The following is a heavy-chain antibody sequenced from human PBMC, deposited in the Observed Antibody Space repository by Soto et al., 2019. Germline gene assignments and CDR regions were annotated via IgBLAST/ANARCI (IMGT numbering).Heavy chain of an antibody. J-gene: IGHJ4*02. CDR1: GFTFSTYT. CDR3: AKARCSTTNCYVPDY. Sequence: EVQLLESGGGLVQPGGSLRLSCVASGFTFSTYTMSWVRQAPGKGLEWVSVISGSGGSPSYADSVQGRFSISRDNPKNTLYLQMNRLRGEDTAMYYCAKARCSTTNCYVPDYWGQGTLVTVSS. D-gene: IGHD2-2*01. V-gene: IGHV3-23*01. CDR2: ISGSGGSP.